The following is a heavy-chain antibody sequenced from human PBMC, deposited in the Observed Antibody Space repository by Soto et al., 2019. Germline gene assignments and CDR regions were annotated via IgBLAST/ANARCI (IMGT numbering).Heavy chain of an antibody. CDR3: ARQGVVNATGKPYNWFDP. J-gene: IGHJ5*02. D-gene: IGHD2-21*01. Sequence: SETLSLTCAVSGGSISSSNWWSWVRQPPGKGLEWIGEIYHSGSTYYNPSLKSRITMSVDTSKNQFSLNLTSVTAADTAVYYCARQGVVNATGKPYNWFDPWGQGTLVTVSS. V-gene: IGHV4-4*02. CDR1: GGSISSSNW. CDR2: IYHSGST.